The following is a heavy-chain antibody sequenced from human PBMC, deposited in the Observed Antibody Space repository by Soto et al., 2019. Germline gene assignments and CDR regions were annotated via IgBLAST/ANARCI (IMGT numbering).Heavy chain of an antibody. CDR2: ISYDGSNK. V-gene: IGHV3-30-3*01. J-gene: IGHJ4*02. CDR1: GFTFSSYA. CDR3: ARDRTSSGYYDY. Sequence: GGSLRLSCAASGFTFSSYAMHWVRQAPGKGLEWVAVISYDGSNKYYADSVKGRFTISRDNSKNTLYLQMNSLRAEDTAVYYCARDRTSSGYYDYWGQGTLVTVSS. D-gene: IGHD3-22*01.